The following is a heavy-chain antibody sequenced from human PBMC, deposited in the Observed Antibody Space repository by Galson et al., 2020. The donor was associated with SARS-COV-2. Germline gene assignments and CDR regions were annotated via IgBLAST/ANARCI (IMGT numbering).Heavy chain of an antibody. CDR1: GFTFSSYA. V-gene: IGHV3-48*04. CDR2: ISSSGSTI. D-gene: IGHD6-13*01. Sequence: GGSLRLSCAASGFTFSSYAMSWVRQAPGKGLEWVSYISSSGSTIYYADSVKGRFTISRDNAKNSLYLQMNSLSAEGTAVYYCASARSSSCYSGSGGGTFDYWGQGTLVTVSS. J-gene: IGHJ4*02. CDR3: ASARSSSCYSGSGGGTFDY.